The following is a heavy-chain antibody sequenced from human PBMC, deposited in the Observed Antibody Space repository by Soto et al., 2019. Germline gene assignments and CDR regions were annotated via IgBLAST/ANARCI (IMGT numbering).Heavy chain of an antibody. CDR2: ISGSGVST. J-gene: IGHJ1*01. CDR1: GFTFSNYG. D-gene: IGHD3-9*01. Sequence: GGSLRLSCAASGFTFSNYGMSWVRQAAGKGLEWVSVISGSGVSTYYADSVKGRFTLSRDNSKNTVYLQMNSLRAEDTAVYYCAKDSPVGVPLLRDLHDWGQGTLVTVSS. V-gene: IGHV3-23*01. CDR3: AKDSPVGVPLLRDLHD.